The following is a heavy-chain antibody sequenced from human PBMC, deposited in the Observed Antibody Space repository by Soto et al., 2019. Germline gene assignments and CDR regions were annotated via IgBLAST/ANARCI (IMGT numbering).Heavy chain of an antibody. J-gene: IGHJ6*02. CDR1: GGSFSGYY. D-gene: IGHD3-10*01. V-gene: IGHV4-34*01. CDR2: INHSGST. CDR3: ARAAGLWFGESYYYGMDV. Sequence: PSETLSLTCAVYGGSFSGYYWSWIRQPPGNGLEWIGEINHSGSTNYNPSLKSRVTISVDTSKNQFSLKLSSVTAADTAVYYCARAAGLWFGESYYYGMDVWGQGTTVTVSS.